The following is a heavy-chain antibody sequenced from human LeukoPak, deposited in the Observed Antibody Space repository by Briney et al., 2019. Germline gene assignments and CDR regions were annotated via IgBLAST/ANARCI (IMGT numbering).Heavy chain of an antibody. D-gene: IGHD2-8*02. Sequence: TGRSLRLSCAASGFTFSSYGMHWVRQAPGKGLEWVAVISYDGSNKYYADSMKGRFTISRDNSKNTLYLQMNSLRAEDTAVYYCARDYVGVWDYWGQGTLVTVSS. CDR1: GFTFSSYG. CDR2: ISYDGSNK. V-gene: IGHV3-30*03. J-gene: IGHJ4*02. CDR3: ARDYVGVWDY.